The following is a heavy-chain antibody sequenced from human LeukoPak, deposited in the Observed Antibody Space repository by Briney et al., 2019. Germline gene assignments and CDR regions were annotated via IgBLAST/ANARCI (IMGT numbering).Heavy chain of an antibody. Sequence: GGSLRLSCAASGFTFDDYAVHWVRQAPGKGLEWVSSISWYSGNIGYADSVKGRFSISRDNAKNTLYLQMNSLRTDDTALYFCGRDVWRRVFYYGMDVWGQGTTVAVSS. J-gene: IGHJ6*02. D-gene: IGHD2-21*01. V-gene: IGHV3-9*01. CDR3: GRDVWRRVFYYGMDV. CDR1: GFTFDDYA. CDR2: ISWYSGNI.